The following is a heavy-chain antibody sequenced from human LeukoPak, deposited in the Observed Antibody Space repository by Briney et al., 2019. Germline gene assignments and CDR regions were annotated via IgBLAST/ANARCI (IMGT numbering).Heavy chain of an antibody. CDR2: INHSGST. V-gene: IGHV4-34*01. Sequence: PSETLSLTCAVYGGSFSGYYWSWIRQPPGKGLEWIGEINHSGSTNYNPSLKSRVTMSVDTSKNQFSLKLSSVTAADTAVYYCARTSGDYYGSGSYYNDHYYYYMDVWVKGTTVTVSS. D-gene: IGHD3-10*01. CDR1: GGSFSGYY. J-gene: IGHJ6*03. CDR3: ARTSGDYYGSGSYYNDHYYYYMDV.